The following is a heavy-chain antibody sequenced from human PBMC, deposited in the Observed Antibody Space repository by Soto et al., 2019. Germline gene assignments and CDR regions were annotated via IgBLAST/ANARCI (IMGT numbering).Heavy chain of an antibody. V-gene: IGHV3-33*01. CDR3: ARGSYDILTGYYNVKGSWIWFDP. Sequence: GGSLRLSCAASGFTFSSYGMHWVRQAPGKGLEWVAVIWYDGSNKYYADSVKGRFTISRDNSKNTLYLQMNSLRAEDTAVYYCARGSYDILTGYYNVKGSWIWFDPWGQGTLVTVSS. J-gene: IGHJ5*02. CDR2: IWYDGSNK. CDR1: GFTFSSYG. D-gene: IGHD3-9*01.